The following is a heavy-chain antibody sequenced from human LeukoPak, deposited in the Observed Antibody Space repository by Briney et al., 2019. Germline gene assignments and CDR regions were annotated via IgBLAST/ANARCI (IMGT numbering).Heavy chain of an antibody. CDR1: GGTFSSYA. CDR3: ARETRAWFGELFYNWFDP. V-gene: IGHV1-69*13. CDR2: IIPIFGTA. Sequence: SVKVSCKASGGTFSSYAISWVRQAPGQGLEWMGGIIPIFGTANYAQKFQGRVTITADESTSTAYMELSSLRSEDTAVYDCARETRAWFGELFYNWFDPWGQGTLVTVSS. J-gene: IGHJ5*02. D-gene: IGHD3-10*01.